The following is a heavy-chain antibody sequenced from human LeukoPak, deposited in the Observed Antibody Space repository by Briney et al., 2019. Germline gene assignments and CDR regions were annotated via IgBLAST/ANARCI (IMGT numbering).Heavy chain of an antibody. Sequence: PGGSLRLSCAASGFTFSSYAMSWVRQAPGKGLEWVSAISGSGGSTYYADSVKGRFTISRDNSKNTLYLQMNSLRAEDMAVYYCAKDKVRGAPNYYYYYGMDVWGQGTTVTVSS. CDR1: GFTFSSYA. V-gene: IGHV3-23*01. CDR2: ISGSGGST. J-gene: IGHJ6*02. D-gene: IGHD3-10*01. CDR3: AKDKVRGAPNYYYYYGMDV.